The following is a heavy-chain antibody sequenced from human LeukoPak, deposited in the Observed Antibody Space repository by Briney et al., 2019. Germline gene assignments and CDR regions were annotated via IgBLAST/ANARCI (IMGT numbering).Heavy chain of an antibody. CDR1: GYTFTTNY. J-gene: IGHJ6*03. Sequence: GASVKVSCKASGYTFTTNYLHWVRQAPGQGLEWMGIINPSDGSANSAQKFQGRVTMTRDTSTGTFYMELSSLRSEDTAVYYCARSGVRGSGSYLKSVHYYYYMDVWGKGTTVTVSS. D-gene: IGHD3-10*01. V-gene: IGHV1-46*01. CDR3: ARSGVRGSGSYLKSVHYYYYMDV. CDR2: INPSDGSA.